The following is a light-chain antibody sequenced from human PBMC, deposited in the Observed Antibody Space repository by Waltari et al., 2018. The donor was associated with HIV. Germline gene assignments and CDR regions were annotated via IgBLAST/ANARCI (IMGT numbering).Light chain of an antibody. Sequence: QSVLTQPPSASGTPGQRVAIPCSGSSSNTGSNYVYWYPQLPGTAPKVLIYRSNQRPSGVPDRFSGSKSGTSASLAISALRSEDEADYYCATWDDSLSGPVFGGGTKLTVL. CDR1: SSNTGSNY. CDR2: RSN. J-gene: IGLJ3*02. CDR3: ATWDDSLSGPV. V-gene: IGLV1-47*01.